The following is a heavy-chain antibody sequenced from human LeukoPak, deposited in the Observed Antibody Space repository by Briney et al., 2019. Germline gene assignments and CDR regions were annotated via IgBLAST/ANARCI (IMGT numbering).Heavy chain of an antibody. D-gene: IGHD6-19*01. CDR1: GGSISSYY. CDR3: AKVGYSSGWYSGWFDP. V-gene: IGHV4-59*04. CDR2: IYYSGST. J-gene: IGHJ5*02. Sequence: SETLSLTCTVSGGSISSYYWSWIRQPPGKGLEWIGYIYYSGSTYHNPSLKSRVTISVDTSKNRFSLKLSSVTAADTAVYYCAKVGYSSGWYSGWFDPWGQGTLVTVSS.